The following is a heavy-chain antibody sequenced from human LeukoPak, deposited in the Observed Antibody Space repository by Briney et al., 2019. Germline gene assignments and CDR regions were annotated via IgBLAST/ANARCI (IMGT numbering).Heavy chain of an antibody. CDR3: ARGAWATRLGS. Sequence: SETLSLTCAVYGEPLNSYYWSWVRQPPGEGLEWIGEIYESGTTEYNPSLKSRVTISTVPSKQQFSLSLSSVTAADTAVYYCARGAWATRLGSWGLGTPVIVSS. J-gene: IGHJ4*02. V-gene: IGHV4-34*01. D-gene: IGHD2-15*01. CDR2: IYESGTT. CDR1: GEPLNSYY.